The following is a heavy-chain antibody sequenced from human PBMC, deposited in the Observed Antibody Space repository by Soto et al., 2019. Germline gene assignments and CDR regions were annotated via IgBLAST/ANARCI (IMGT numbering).Heavy chain of an antibody. V-gene: IGHV4-31*03. CDR2: IYYSGST. CDR3: ARYFSGYVDI. D-gene: IGHD5-12*01. Sequence: QVQLQESGPGLVKPSQTLSLTCTVSNGSISSDGYYWTWIRQDPGKGLEWIGYIYYSGSTHYNASLRSRVSISVDTSRNQFSLKLSSVTAADTAVYYCARYFSGYVDIWGQGTMVTVSS. J-gene: IGHJ3*02. CDR1: NGSISSDGYY.